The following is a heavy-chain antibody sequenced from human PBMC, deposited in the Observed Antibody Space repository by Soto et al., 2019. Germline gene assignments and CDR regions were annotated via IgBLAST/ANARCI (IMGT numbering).Heavy chain of an antibody. CDR2: IWYDGSNK. Sequence: QVQLVESGGGVVQPGRSLRLSCAASGFTFSSHGMHCVRQAPGKGLEWVAVIWYDGSNKYYADSVKGRFTISRDNSKNTLYLQMNSLRAEDTAVYYCARSASSSSAQLDYWGQGTLVTVSS. CDR1: GFTFSSHG. D-gene: IGHD6-6*01. V-gene: IGHV3-33*01. CDR3: ARSASSSSAQLDY. J-gene: IGHJ4*02.